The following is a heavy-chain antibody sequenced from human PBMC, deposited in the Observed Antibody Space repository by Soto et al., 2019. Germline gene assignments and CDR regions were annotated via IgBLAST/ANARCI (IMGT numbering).Heavy chain of an antibody. V-gene: IGHV1-18*01. CDR2: ISPESDKA. J-gene: IGHJ4*02. CDR1: GYTFTSFG. Sequence: VQLVQSGAEVKKPGASVRVSCKASGYTFTSFGLSWVRQAPGQGPEWMGWISPESDKATYAHKFQGRITMTTDTSTTTAYMDLRSLRSDDTAVYYCTRELFFISPSTVTTYAYLCQGTLVSVS. D-gene: IGHD4-17*01. CDR3: TRELFFISPSTVTTYAY.